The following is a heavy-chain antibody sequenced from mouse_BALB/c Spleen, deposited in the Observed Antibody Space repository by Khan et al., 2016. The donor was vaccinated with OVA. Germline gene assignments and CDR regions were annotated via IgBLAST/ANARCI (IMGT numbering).Heavy chain of an antibody. D-gene: IGHD2-14*01. CDR2: IWGGGGT. CDR1: GFSLSRYN. Sequence: QVQLKESGPGLVAPSQSLSITCTVSGFSLSRYNIHWVRQPPGKGLEWLGMIWGGGGTDYNSPLNSRLNISKDNSKSQVFLKMNSLQTDDTAMYYCARAYYRYDGYYAMDYWGQGISVTVSS. CDR3: ARAYYRYDGYYAMDY. V-gene: IGHV2-6-4*01. J-gene: IGHJ4*01.